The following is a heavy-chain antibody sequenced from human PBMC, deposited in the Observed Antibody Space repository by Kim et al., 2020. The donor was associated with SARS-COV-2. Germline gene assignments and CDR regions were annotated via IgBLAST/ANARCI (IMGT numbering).Heavy chain of an antibody. J-gene: IGHJ4*02. V-gene: IGHV4-4*07. CDR3: ARAPRGSFLDFDY. D-gene: IGHD3-10*01. Sequence: YNPSLKSRVTMSVEMSKTQLSLKLSSVTAADTAVYYCARAPRGSFLDFDYWGQGTLVTVSS.